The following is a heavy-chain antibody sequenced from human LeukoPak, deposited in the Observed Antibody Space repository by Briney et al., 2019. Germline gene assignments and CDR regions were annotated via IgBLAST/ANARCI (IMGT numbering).Heavy chain of an antibody. V-gene: IGHV5-51*01. D-gene: IGHD6-13*01. CDR3: ARQWDSSSWYLGWFDP. CDR1: GYSFTRYW. Sequence: GESLKISCKGSGYSFTRYWSGWVRQMPGKGLEWMGIIYPGDSDTRYSPSFQGQVTISADKSISTAYLQWSSLKASDTAMYYCARQWDSSSWYLGWFDPWGQGNLVTVSS. CDR2: IYPGDSDT. J-gene: IGHJ5*02.